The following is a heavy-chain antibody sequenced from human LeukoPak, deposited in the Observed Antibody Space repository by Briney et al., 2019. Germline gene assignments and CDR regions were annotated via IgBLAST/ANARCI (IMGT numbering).Heavy chain of an antibody. CDR1: GFAFSSYW. J-gene: IGHJ3*02. D-gene: IGHD2-8*01. V-gene: IGHV3-7*01. CDR2: IKQDGSEK. Sequence: GGSLRLSCVASGFAFSSYWMSWVRQAPGKGLEWVANIKQDGSEKYYVDSVKGRFTISRDNAKNSLYLQMNSLRVEDTAVYYCARLSRMVYATEGTFDIWGQGTMVTVSS. CDR3: ARLSRMVYATEGTFDI.